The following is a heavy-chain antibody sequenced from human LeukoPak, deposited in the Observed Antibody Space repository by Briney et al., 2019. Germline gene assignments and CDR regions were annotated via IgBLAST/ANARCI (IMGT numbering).Heavy chain of an antibody. CDR2: ISGSGGST. J-gene: IGHJ4*02. V-gene: IGHV3-23*01. Sequence: GGSLRLSCAASGFTFSRYGMRWVRQAPGKGLEWVSAISGSGGSTYYADSVKGRFTISRDNAKNSLYLQMNSLRAEDTALYYCASGLGGDGGHWGQGTLVTVSS. CDR3: ASGLGGDGGH. D-gene: IGHD4-17*01. CDR1: GFTFSRYG.